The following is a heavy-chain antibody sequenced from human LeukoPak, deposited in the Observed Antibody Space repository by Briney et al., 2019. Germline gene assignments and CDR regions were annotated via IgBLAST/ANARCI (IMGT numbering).Heavy chain of an antibody. J-gene: IGHJ4*02. CDR1: GGSISGYY. CDR3: ARALTGRGGSDY. V-gene: IGHV4-59*01. D-gene: IGHD3-9*01. Sequence: SETLSLTCTVSGGSISGYYWTWIRQPPGKGLEWIGYIYYSGSTSYNPSLKSRVTISVDTSKNQFSLKLSSVTAADTAVYYCARALTGRGGSDYWGQGTLVTVSS. CDR2: IYYSGST.